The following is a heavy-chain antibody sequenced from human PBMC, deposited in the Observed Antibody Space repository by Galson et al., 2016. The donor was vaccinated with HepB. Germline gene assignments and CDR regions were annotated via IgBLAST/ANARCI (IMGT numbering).Heavy chain of an antibody. CDR2: SRDNAANYRT. J-gene: IGHJ4*02. V-gene: IGHV3-72*01. D-gene: IGHD3-22*01. Sequence: SLRLSCAASGFTFADHYVDWVRQAPGKGLEWLGRSRDNAANYRTQYAASVKGRFIISGDETRNTLYQQMNSLKTEDSAVYYCARLHYDGSIFHPFDCWGQGTLVTVSS. CDR3: ARLHYDGSIFHPFDC. CDR1: GFTFADHY.